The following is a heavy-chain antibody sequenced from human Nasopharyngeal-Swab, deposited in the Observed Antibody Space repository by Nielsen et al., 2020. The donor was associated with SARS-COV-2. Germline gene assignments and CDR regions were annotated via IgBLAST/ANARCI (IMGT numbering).Heavy chain of an antibody. D-gene: IGHD6-13*01. CDR1: GYTFTGSY. J-gene: IGHJ5*02. V-gene: IGHV1-2*02. Sequence: ASLKVSCTASGYTFTGSYMHWVRQAPGQGLEWMGWINPNSGGTNYAQKFQGRVTMTRDTSISTAYMELSRLRSDDTAVYYCAGVDSSRVYNWFDPWGQGTLVTVSS. CDR3: AGVDSSRVYNWFDP. CDR2: INPNSGGT.